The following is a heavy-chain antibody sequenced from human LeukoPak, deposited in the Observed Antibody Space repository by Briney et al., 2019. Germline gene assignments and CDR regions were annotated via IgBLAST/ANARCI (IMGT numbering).Heavy chain of an antibody. CDR3: TRGRTYSSSWYFDY. J-gene: IGHJ4*02. D-gene: IGHD6-13*01. Sequence: PGRSLRLSCTASGFTFGDYAMSWFRQAPGKGLEWVGLIRSKAYGGTTEYAASVKGRFTISRDDSKSIAYLQMNSLKTEDTAVYYCTRGRTYSSSWYFDYWGQGTLVTVSS. V-gene: IGHV3-49*03. CDR2: IRSKAYGGTT. CDR1: GFTFGDYA.